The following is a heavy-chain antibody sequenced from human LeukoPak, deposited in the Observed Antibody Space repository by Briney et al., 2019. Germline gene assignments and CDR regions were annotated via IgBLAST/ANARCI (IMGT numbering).Heavy chain of an antibody. V-gene: IGHV4-34*01. CDR2: INHSGST. CDR3: ARRFGGGWFDP. Sequence: SETLSLTCAVYGGSFSGYYWSWIRQPPGKGLEWIGEINHSGSTNYNPSLKSRVTISVDTSKNQLSLKLSSVTAADTAVYYCARRFGGGWFDPWGQGTLVTVSS. J-gene: IGHJ5*02. D-gene: IGHD3-10*01. CDR1: GGSFSGYY.